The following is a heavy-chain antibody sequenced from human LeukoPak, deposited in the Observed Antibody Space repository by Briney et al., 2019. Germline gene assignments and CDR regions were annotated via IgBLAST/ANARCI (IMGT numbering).Heavy chain of an antibody. CDR3: ARGSIAAAGTDFDY. CDR1: GFTVGSNY. D-gene: IGHD6-13*01. J-gene: IGHJ4*02. CDR2: IYSGGST. V-gene: IGHV3-53*01. Sequence: GGSLRLSCAASGFTVGSNYMSWVRQALGKGLEWVSVIYSGGSTYYADSVKGRFTISRDNSKNTLYLQMNSLRAEDTAVYYCARGSIAAAGTDFDYWGQGTLVTVSS.